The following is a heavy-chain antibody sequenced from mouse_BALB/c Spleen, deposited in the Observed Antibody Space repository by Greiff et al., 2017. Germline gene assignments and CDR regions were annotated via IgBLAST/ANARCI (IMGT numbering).Heavy chain of an antibody. D-gene: IGHD2-2*01. CDR2: ISDGGSYT. J-gene: IGHJ4*01. V-gene: IGHV5-4*02. CDR3: AREGYGYAFYAMDY. CDR1: GFTFSDYY. Sequence: EVMLVESGGGLVKPGGSLKLSCAASGFTFSDYYMYWVRQTPEKRLEWVATISDGGSYTYYPDSVKGRFTISRDNAKNNLYLQMSSLKSEDTAMYYCAREGYGYAFYAMDYWGQGTSVTVSS.